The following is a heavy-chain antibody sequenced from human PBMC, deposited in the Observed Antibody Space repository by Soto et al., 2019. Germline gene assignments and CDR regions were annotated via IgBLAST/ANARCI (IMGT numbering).Heavy chain of an antibody. CDR2: IIPIFGTA. Sequence: QVPLVQSGAEVKKPGSSVKVSCKASGGTFSSYAISWVRQAPGQGLEWMGGIIPIFGTANYAQKFQGRVTITADESTSTAYMELSSLRSEDTAVYYCARHRGDCSGGSCYPLYYYYYGMDVWGQGTTVTVSS. CDR3: ARHRGDCSGGSCYPLYYYYYGMDV. J-gene: IGHJ6*02. D-gene: IGHD2-15*01. V-gene: IGHV1-69*01. CDR1: GGTFSSYA.